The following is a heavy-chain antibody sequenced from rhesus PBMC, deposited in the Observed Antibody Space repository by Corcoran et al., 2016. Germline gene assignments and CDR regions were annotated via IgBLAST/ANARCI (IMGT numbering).Heavy chain of an antibody. CDR1: GGSFSGYY. J-gene: IGHJ4*01. CDR2: ISWCDGST. D-gene: IGHD4-29*01. Sequence: QVQLQESGPGLVKPSETLSLTCAVSGGSFSGYYWGWIRQPPGRGLEGIGYISWCDGSTAYNPSLKSRVTISTDTTKHQFSLKLSSVTAADTAVYYCARGLAIDYWGQGVLVTVSS. V-gene: IGHV4-165*01. CDR3: ARGLAIDY.